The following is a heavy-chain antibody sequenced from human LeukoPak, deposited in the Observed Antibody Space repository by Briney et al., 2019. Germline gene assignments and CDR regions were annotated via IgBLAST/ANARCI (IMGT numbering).Heavy chain of an antibody. J-gene: IGHJ4*02. Sequence: GGSLRLSCAASGFTFSSYVMYWVRQAPGKGLEYVSAISSNGGTTYYANSVKGRFTISRDNSKNTLYLQMGSLRAEDMAVYYCARVHYDSSAYSDSWGQGTLVTVSS. CDR3: ARVHYDSSAYSDS. CDR2: ISSNGGTT. CDR1: GFTFSSYV. D-gene: IGHD3-22*01. V-gene: IGHV3-64*01.